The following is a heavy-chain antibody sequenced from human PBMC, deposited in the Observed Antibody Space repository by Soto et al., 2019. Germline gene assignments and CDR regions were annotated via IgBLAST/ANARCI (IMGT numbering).Heavy chain of an antibody. V-gene: IGHV3-23*01. J-gene: IGHJ6*02. D-gene: IGHD2-15*01. CDR3: ASTRMDIVVVVVTDGMDV. Sequence: GGSLRLSCAASGFTFSSYAMSWVRQAPGKGLEWVSAISGSGGSTYYADSVKGRFTISRDNSKNTLYLQMNSLRAEDTAVYYCASTRMDIVVVVVTDGMDVWGQGTTVTVSS. CDR1: GFTFSSYA. CDR2: ISGSGGST.